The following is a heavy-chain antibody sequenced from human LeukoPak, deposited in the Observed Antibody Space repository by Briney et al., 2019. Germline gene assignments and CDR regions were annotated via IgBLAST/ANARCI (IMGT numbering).Heavy chain of an antibody. D-gene: IGHD6-19*01. V-gene: IGHV4-59*08. CDR3: ARHVEQRLTPFDY. J-gene: IGHJ4*02. Sequence: SETLSLTCSVSGASISSYYWSWMRQPPGKGLEWIGYISNSGSTNYNPSLKSRVTISVDTSKNQFSLKLSSVTAADTAVYYCARHVEQRLTPFDYWGQGILVTVSS. CDR1: GASISSYY. CDR2: ISNSGST.